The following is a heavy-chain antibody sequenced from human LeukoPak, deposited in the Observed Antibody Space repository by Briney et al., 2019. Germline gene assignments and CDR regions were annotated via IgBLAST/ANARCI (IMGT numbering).Heavy chain of an antibody. V-gene: IGHV3-20*04. J-gene: IGHJ4*02. D-gene: IGHD6-13*01. CDR3: ARRLPGIPAAGTFDY. Sequence: PGGSLRLSCAASGFTFDDYGMNWVRQSPGKGLEWVSGINWNGGSTGYADSVKGRFTISRDNAKNSLYLQMNSLRAEDTALYYCARRLPGIPAAGTFDYWGQGTLVTVSS. CDR1: GFTFDDYG. CDR2: INWNGGST.